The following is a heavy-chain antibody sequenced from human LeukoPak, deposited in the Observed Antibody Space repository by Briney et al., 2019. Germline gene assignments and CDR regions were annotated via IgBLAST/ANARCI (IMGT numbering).Heavy chain of an antibody. J-gene: IGHJ4*02. CDR2: IYTSGST. V-gene: IGHV4-61*02. Sequence: SQTLSLTCTVSGGSISSGSYYWSWIRQPAGKGLEWIGRIYTSGSTYYNPSLKSRVTISVDTSKNQFSLKLSSVTAADTAVYYCARDMTTVTTWDYWGQGTLVTVSS. CDR3: ARDMTTVTTWDY. D-gene: IGHD4-17*01. CDR1: GGSISSGSYY.